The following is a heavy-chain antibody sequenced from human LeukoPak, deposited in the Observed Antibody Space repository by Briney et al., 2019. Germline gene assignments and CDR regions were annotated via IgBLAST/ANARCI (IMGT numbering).Heavy chain of an antibody. CDR2: IKQDGSEK. D-gene: IGHD3-16*01. CDR3: ARGGGLDV. J-gene: IGHJ6*02. CDR1: GFTFSRYL. V-gene: IGHV3-7*03. Sequence: GGSLRLSCAASGFTFSRYLMSWVRQAPGKGLEWVANIKQDGSEKYFVDSVKGRFTISRDNAKNSLYLQMSNLRAEDTAVYFCARGGGLDVWGQGATVTVSS.